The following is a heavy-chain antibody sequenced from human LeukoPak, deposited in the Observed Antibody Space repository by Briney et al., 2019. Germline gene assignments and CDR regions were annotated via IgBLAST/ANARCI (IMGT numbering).Heavy chain of an antibody. V-gene: IGHV3-23*01. Sequence: GGSLRLSCAASGFTFSSYAMSWVRQAPGEGLDWVSTIGQSAGSTYFADSVKGRFTISRDNSKNTLYLQMNSLRAEDTAIFYCAKEAANSWSFDYWGQGTQVTVSS. D-gene: IGHD6-13*01. CDR3: AKEAANSWSFDY. CDR1: GFTFSSYA. CDR2: IGQSAGST. J-gene: IGHJ4*02.